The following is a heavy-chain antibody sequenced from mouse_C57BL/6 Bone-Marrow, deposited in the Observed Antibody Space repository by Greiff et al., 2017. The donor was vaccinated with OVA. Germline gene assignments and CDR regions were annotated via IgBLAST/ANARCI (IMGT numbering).Heavy chain of an antibody. CDR1: GFTFSSYG. CDR3: ARRGLLGMDY. V-gene: IGHV5-6*01. CDR2: ISSGGSYT. J-gene: IGHJ4*01. D-gene: IGHD1-1*01. Sequence: EVQRVESGGDLVKPGGSLKLSCAASGFTFSSYGMSWVRQTPDKRLEWVATISSGGSYTYYPDSVKGRFTISRDNAKNTLYLQMSSLKSEDTAMYYCARRGLLGMDYWGQGTSVTVSS.